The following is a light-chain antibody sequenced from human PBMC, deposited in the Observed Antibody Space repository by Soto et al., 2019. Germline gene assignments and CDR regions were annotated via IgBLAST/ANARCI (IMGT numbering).Light chain of an antibody. CDR1: QSVRSW. CDR3: QQSYSTPRT. J-gene: IGKJ1*01. V-gene: IGKV1-39*01. Sequence: DIQMTQSPSTLSASVGDRVTITCRASQSVRSWLAWYQQKPGRAPKFLIYAASSLQSGVPSRFSGAGSGTDFTLTISSLQPEDFATYYCQQSYSTPRTFGQGTKADI. CDR2: AAS.